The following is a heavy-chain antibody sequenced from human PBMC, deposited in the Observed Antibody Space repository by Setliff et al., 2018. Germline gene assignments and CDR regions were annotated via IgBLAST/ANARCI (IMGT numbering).Heavy chain of an antibody. D-gene: IGHD2-2*01. CDR3: TRHEDRNKCTSSSCYRENDAFDV. V-gene: IGHV5-51*01. CDR1: GYIFTNYW. Sequence: PGESLKISCKASGYIFTNYWIGWVRQMPGKGLEWMGVIYPGDSDTRYSPSFQGQVTISADESINTAYLQWSSLKASDTAIYYCTRHEDRNKCTSSSCYRENDAFDVWGQGAVVTVSS. J-gene: IGHJ3*01. CDR2: IYPGDSDT.